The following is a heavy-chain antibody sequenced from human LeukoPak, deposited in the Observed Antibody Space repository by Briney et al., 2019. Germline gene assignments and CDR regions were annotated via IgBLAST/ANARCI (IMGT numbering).Heavy chain of an antibody. Sequence: GGSLRLSRAASVFTFSDYYMSWIRQAPGKGLEWVSYISSSGSTIYYADSVKGRFTISRDNAKNSLYLQMNRLRAEDTAVYYCAGAKGTMIFLVWGQGTLVTVSS. D-gene: IGHD3-22*01. CDR1: VFTFSDYY. CDR3: AGAKGTMIFLV. CDR2: ISSSGSTI. V-gene: IGHV3-11*04. J-gene: IGHJ4*02.